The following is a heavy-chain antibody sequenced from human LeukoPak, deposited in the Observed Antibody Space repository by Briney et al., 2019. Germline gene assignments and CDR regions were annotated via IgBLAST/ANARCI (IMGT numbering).Heavy chain of an antibody. Sequence: PSETLSLTCTVSGGSISSSSYYWGWIRQPPGKGLEWIGYIYYSGSTYYNPSLKSRVTISVDTSKNQFSLKLSSVTAADTAVYYCASAYYDYVWGSYRYLSPFDYWGQGTLVTVSS. CDR1: GGSISSSSYY. V-gene: IGHV4-30-4*08. CDR2: IYYSGST. CDR3: ASAYYDYVWGSYRYLSPFDY. D-gene: IGHD3-16*02. J-gene: IGHJ4*02.